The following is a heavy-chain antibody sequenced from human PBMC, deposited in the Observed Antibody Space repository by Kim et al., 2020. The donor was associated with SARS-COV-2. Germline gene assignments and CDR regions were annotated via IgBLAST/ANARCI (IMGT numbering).Heavy chain of an antibody. D-gene: IGHD3-22*01. V-gene: IGHV4-61*02. CDR3: ARAPGGWDYYDSSGYYFDY. J-gene: IGHJ4*02. CDR1: GGSISSGSYY. Sequence: SETLSLTCTVSGGSISSGSYYWSWIRQPAGKGLEWIGRIYTSGSTNYNPSLKSRVTISVDTSKNQFSLKLSSVTAADTAVYYCARAPGGWDYYDSSGYYFDYWGQGTLVTVSS. CDR2: IYTSGST.